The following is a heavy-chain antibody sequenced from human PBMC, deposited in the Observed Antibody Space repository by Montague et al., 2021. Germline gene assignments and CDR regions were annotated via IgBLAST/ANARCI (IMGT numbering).Heavy chain of an antibody. J-gene: IGHJ5*02. D-gene: IGHD2-8*01. Sequence: SETLSLTCTVSGGSISRGSYYWGWIRQPPGEGLEWIGSIYSSGSTYYNPSLKSRVTISADTSKDQFSLKLSSVTAADTAVYYCTRPGGYCTNDTCYFWFAPWGQGILVTVSS. CDR2: IYSSGST. CDR1: GGSISRGSYY. V-gene: IGHV4-39*01. CDR3: TRPGGYCTNDTCYFWFAP.